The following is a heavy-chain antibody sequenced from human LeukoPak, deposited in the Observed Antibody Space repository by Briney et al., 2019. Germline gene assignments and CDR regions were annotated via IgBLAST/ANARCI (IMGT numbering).Heavy chain of an antibody. V-gene: IGHV3-43*02. CDR3: AKDTWELPTSLSRYGDFVY. D-gene: IGHD1-26*01. J-gene: IGHJ4*02. CDR2: ISGDGGST. CDR1: GFTFDDYA. Sequence: GGSLRLSCAASGFTFDDYAMHWVRQAPGKGLEWVYLISGDGGSTYYADSVKGRFTISRDNSKNSLYLQMNSLRTEDAALYYCAKDTWELPTSLSRYGDFVYWGQGTLVTVSS.